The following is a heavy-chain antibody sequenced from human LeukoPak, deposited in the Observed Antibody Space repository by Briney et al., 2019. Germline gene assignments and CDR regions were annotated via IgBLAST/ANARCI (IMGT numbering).Heavy chain of an antibody. J-gene: IGHJ4*02. D-gene: IGHD4-11*01. CDR3: ARKDYSDYLN. Sequence: ASVKVSYKASGYTFTSYYIHWVRQAPGQGLEWMGIINPSGGSTSYAQKFQGRVTMTRDMSTSTVYMELSSLRSEDTAVYYCARKDYSDYLNWGQGTLVTVSS. V-gene: IGHV1-46*01. CDR1: GYTFTSYY. CDR2: INPSGGST.